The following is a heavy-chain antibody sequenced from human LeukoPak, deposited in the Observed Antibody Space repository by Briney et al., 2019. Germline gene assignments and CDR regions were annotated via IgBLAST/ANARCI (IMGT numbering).Heavy chain of an antibody. J-gene: IGHJ3*02. CDR2: IYPGDSDT. D-gene: IGHD3-22*01. CDR3: ARHSYDSSGHWDAFDI. CDR1: GYSFTSYW. V-gene: IGHV5-51*01. Sequence: GESLKISCKGSGYSFTSYWIGWVRQMPGKGLEWMGIIYPGDSDTRYSPSFQGQVTISADKSISTAYLQWSILKASDTAMYYCARHSYDSSGHWDAFDIWGQGTMVTVSS.